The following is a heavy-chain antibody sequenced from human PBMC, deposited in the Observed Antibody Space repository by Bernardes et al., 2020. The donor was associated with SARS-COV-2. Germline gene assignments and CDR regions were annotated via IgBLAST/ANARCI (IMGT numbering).Heavy chain of an antibody. CDR2: ISGGGGNT. Sequence: GGSLRLSCAASGFTFSSYAMSWVRQAPGKGLEWVSAISGGGGNTYYAGSVKGRFTISRDNSKNTLYLQMNSLRAEDTAVYYCAHSGVDSTMVHYYYYYGMDVWGQGTTVTVSS. J-gene: IGHJ6*02. CDR3: AHSGVDSTMVHYYYYYGMDV. V-gene: IGHV3-23*01. D-gene: IGHD3-3*01. CDR1: GFTFSSYA.